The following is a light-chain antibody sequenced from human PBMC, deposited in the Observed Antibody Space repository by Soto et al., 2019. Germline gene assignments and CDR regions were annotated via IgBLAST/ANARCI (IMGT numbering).Light chain of an antibody. J-gene: IGKJ1*01. CDR3: QHYKDYSWT. V-gene: IGKV1-5*03. CDR2: TTS. CDR1: QSISMG. Sequence: DIHLTQSPSTLSASVGDRITITCLASQSISMGLAWYQQKPGKAPKLLIYTTSSLESGVPSRFSGSGSGTEFTLTISSLQPDDFATYYCQHYKDYSWTFGQGTKVEIK.